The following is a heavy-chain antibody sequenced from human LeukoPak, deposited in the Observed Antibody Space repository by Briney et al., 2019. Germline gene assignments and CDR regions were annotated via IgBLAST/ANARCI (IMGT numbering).Heavy chain of an antibody. CDR2: ISYDGSNK. D-gene: IGHD2-15*01. Sequence: GGSLRLSCAVSGFSFSSYAMHWVRQAPGKGLEWVAVISYDGSNKYYADSVKGRFTISRDNSKNTLYLQMNSLRAEDTAVYYCARAAATLHVGYFDLWGRGTLVTVSS. CDR1: GFSFSSYA. J-gene: IGHJ2*01. V-gene: IGHV3-30-3*01. CDR3: ARAAATLHVGYFDL.